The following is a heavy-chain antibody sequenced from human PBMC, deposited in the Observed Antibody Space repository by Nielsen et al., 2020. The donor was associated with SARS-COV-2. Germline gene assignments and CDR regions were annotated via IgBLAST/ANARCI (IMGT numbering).Heavy chain of an antibody. CDR3: AKDRGYASPGDAVDI. J-gene: IGHJ3*02. Sequence: GGSLRLSCAASGFSFSDYYMSWIRQAPGKGLEWVSYISNTGYTNYADSVKGRFTISRDNSKNTLYLQMNSLGAEDTAVYYCAKDRGYASPGDAVDIRGQGTVVTVSS. V-gene: IGHV3-11*05. CDR2: ISNTGYT. CDR1: GFSFSDYY. D-gene: IGHD6-25*01.